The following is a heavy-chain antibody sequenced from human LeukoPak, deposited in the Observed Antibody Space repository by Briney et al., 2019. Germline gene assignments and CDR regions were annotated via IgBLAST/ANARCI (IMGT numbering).Heavy chain of an antibody. J-gene: IGHJ4*02. CDR1: GYSFTSYW. Sequence: GESLKISCKGSGYSFTSYWIGWVRRMPGKGLEWMGIIYPGDSDTRYSPSFQGQVTISADKSISTAYLQWSSLKASDTAMYYCARIPYSSSWYSFFDYWGQGTLVTVSS. CDR2: IYPGDSDT. D-gene: IGHD6-13*01. V-gene: IGHV5-51*01. CDR3: ARIPYSSSWYSFFDY.